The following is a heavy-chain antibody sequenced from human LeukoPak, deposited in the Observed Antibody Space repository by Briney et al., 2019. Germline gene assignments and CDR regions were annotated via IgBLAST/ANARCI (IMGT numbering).Heavy chain of an antibody. CDR3: ARDPRRYFSGGSCYGAFDI. CDR1: APTSTNYY. V-gene: IGHV3-11*06. Sequence: SMTPASALAAPTSTNYYTSCNRPPDENLRGWDSSTRSISSYTDYADSVKGRFTSSRDNAKNSLDLQMNSLRAEDTAVYYCARDPRRYFSGGSCYGAFDIWGQGTMVTVSS. J-gene: IGHJ3*02. D-gene: IGHD2-15*01. CDR2: TRSISSYT.